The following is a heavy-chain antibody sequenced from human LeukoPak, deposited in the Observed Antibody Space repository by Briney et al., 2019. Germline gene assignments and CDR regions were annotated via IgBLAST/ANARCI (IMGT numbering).Heavy chain of an antibody. V-gene: IGHV3-7*01. CDR3: ARLLGYCSSTSCYP. CDR2: IKQDGSEK. Sequence: GGSLRLSCAASVVTFSSDWISCGRQAPGKGLWWVANIKQDGSEKYYVDCVHGRFTISRDNAKSSLYLQMNSLRAEDTAVYSCARLLGYCSSTSCYPWGQGNLVPVS. CDR1: VVTFSSDW. J-gene: IGHJ4*02. D-gene: IGHD2-2*01.